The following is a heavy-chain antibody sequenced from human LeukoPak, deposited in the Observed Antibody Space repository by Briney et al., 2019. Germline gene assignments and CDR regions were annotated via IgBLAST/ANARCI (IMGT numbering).Heavy chain of an antibody. CDR2: LYYSGST. CDR1: GGSLSSSSYY. CDR3: ARAPLLWFGELFDY. J-gene: IGHJ4*02. Sequence: SETLSLTCTVSGGSLSSSSYYWGWIRQPPGKGLEGIGSLYYSGSTYYNPSLKSPVPISVDTSKNQFSLKLSSVTAADTAVYYCARAPLLWFGELFDYWGQGTLVTVSS. D-gene: IGHD3-10*01. V-gene: IGHV4-39*01.